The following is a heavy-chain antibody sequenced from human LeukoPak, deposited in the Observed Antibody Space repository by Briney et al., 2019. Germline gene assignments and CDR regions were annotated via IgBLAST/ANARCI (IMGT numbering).Heavy chain of an antibody. CDR2: ISSGSSYI. Sequence: PGGSLRLSCVVSGFTFNRCWMNWVRQAPGKGLEWVSSISSGSSYIYYADSVKGRFTISRDNAKNSLYLQMNSLRAEDTAVYYCENFPPGDDYGERGFFLGAFDCWGRGTLVTVSS. CDR1: GFTFNRCW. J-gene: IGHJ4*02. V-gene: IGHV3-21*01. D-gene: IGHD3-16*01. CDR3: ENFPPGDDYGERGFFLGAFDC.